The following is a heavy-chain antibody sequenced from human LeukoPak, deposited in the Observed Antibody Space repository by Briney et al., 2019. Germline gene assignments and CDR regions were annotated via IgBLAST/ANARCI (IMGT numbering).Heavy chain of an antibody. V-gene: IGHV1-18*01. CDR3: ARDRAEVLKAAPGY. Sequence: ASVKVSCKASGFTFTNYGISWVRQAPGQGLEWMGWISAYNGNTKYAQNLQGRVTMTTDTSTSTAYMELRSLRSDDTAVYYCARDRAEVLKAAPGYWGQGTLVTVSS. D-gene: IGHD2-15*01. CDR1: GFTFTNYG. J-gene: IGHJ4*02. CDR2: ISAYNGNT.